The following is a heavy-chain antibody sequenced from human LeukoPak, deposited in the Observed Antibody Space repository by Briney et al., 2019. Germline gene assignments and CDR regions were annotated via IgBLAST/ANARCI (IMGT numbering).Heavy chain of an antibody. V-gene: IGHV4-39*07. CDR1: GGSISSSSYY. CDR3: ARGDPPFDY. Sequence: SETLSLTCTVSGGSISSSSYYWGWIRQPPGKGLEWIGSIYYSGSTYYNPSLESRVTISVDTSKNQFSLKLSSVTAADTAVYYCARGDPPFDYWGQGTLVTVSS. J-gene: IGHJ4*02. CDR2: IYYSGST.